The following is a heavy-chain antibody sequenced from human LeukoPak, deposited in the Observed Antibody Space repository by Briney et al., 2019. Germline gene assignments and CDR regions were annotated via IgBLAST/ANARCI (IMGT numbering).Heavy chain of an antibody. CDR3: ARAAHGSGTVHYALDV. V-gene: IGHV3-33*01. D-gene: IGHD3-10*01. CDR2: IWYDGSKK. CDR1: GFTFETHG. J-gene: IGHJ6*02. Sequence: PGGSLTLSCAASGFTFETHGMYWVRQAPGKGLEWATVIWYDGSKKYYADSVKGRFTISRDNSEKTLYLQMNSLRAEDTAVYYCARAAHGSGTVHYALDVWGQGTTVTVSS.